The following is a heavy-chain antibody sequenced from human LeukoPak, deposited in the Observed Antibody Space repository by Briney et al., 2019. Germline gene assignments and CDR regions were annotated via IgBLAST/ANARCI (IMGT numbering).Heavy chain of an antibody. CDR3: ARDPESSSFDL. V-gene: IGHV3-7*01. J-gene: IGHJ4*02. CDR1: GFSFSTYW. Sequence: GGSLRLSCAASGFSFSTYWMSWVRQTPEKGLEFVANIDQGGSVRNYMDSLKGRCTISRDNAKKSLYLEINSLRADDTAVYYCARDPESSSFDLWGRGALVTISS. CDR2: IDQGGSVR. D-gene: IGHD6-13*01.